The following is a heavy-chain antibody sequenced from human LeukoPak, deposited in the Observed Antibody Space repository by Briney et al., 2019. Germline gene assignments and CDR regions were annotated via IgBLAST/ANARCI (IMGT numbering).Heavy chain of an antibody. CDR2: IKSKTDGGTT. V-gene: IGHV3-15*01. J-gene: IGHJ4*02. D-gene: IGHD3-9*01. CDR1: GFTFSNAW. CDR3: TTDWDPSYDILTGYYNSFPLNFDY. Sequence: GGSLRLSCAASGFTFSNAWMSWVRQAPGKGLEWVGRIKSKTDGGTTDSAAPVKGRFTISRDDSKNTLYLQMNSLKTEDTAVYYCTTDWDPSYDILTGYYNSFPLNFDYWGQGTLVTVSS.